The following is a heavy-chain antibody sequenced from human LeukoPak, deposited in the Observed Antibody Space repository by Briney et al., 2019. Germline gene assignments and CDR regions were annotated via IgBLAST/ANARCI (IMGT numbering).Heavy chain of an antibody. CDR2: IHHGVSP. Sequence: SENLSLTCTVSGGSINSYYWSWIRQPPGKGLEWIGCIHHGVSPTYNPSLKSRVTMSVDTSKNQFSLKVNSVTAADTAVYYCARDILMVGATHYFDYWGQGTLVTVSS. V-gene: IGHV4-59*01. CDR3: ARDILMVGATHYFDY. J-gene: IGHJ4*02. CDR1: GGSINSYY. D-gene: IGHD1-26*01.